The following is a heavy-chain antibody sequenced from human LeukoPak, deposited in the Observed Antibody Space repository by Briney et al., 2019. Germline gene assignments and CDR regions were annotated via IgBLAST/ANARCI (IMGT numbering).Heavy chain of an antibody. Sequence: GASVKVSCKASGYTFTGYYMHWVRQAPGQGLEWMGWINPNSGGTNYAQKFQGRVTMTRDTSISTAYMELSRLRSDDTAVYYCARGWYYYDSSGYYTAPSPFDYWGQGTLVTVSS. CDR3: ARGWYYYDSSGYYTAPSPFDY. CDR2: INPNSGGT. D-gene: IGHD3-22*01. J-gene: IGHJ4*02. CDR1: GYTFTGYY. V-gene: IGHV1-2*02.